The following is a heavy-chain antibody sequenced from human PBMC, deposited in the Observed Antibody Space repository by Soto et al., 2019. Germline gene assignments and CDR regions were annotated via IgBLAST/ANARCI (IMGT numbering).Heavy chain of an antibody. D-gene: IGHD6-6*01. CDR1: GGSISSYY. Sequence: PSETLSLTCTASGGSISSYYWSWIRQPPGKGLEWIGYIYYSGSTNYNPSLKSRVTISVDKSKNQFSLKLSSVTAADTAVYYCARHVSEYSSSSVGYWGQGTLVTVSS. V-gene: IGHV4-59*08. CDR2: IYYSGST. J-gene: IGHJ4*02. CDR3: ARHVSEYSSSSVGY.